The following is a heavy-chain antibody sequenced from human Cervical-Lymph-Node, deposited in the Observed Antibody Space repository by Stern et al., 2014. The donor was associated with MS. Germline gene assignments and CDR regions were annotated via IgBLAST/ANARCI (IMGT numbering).Heavy chain of an antibody. CDR3: VREVIFGIPVRLLADY. V-gene: IGHV4-61*02. CDR1: GGSVNSGTYH. D-gene: IGHD3/OR15-3a*01. Sequence: QLQLQESGPGLVKTSQTLSLTCTVSGGSVNSGTYHWSWIRLPAGKGLEWIGRVYTTGTTNYNPSFKSRVTMSVETSKNQFSLKLSSVTAADTAVYYCVREVIFGIPVRLLADYWGQGTLVTVSS. J-gene: IGHJ4*02. CDR2: VYTTGTT.